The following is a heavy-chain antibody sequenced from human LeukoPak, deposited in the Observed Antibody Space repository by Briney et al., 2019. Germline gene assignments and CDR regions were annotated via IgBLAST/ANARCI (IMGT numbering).Heavy chain of an antibody. D-gene: IGHD3-3*01. CDR1: GFTFSSYG. Sequence: GGSLRLSCAASGFTFSSYGMHWVRQAPGKGLEWVAVIWYDGSNKYYADSVKGRFTISRDNSKNTLYLQMNSLRAEDTAVYYCARARYDFWSGYPYYFDYWGQGTLVTVSS. CDR3: ARARYDFWSGYPYYFDY. J-gene: IGHJ4*02. CDR2: IWYDGSNK. V-gene: IGHV3-33*01.